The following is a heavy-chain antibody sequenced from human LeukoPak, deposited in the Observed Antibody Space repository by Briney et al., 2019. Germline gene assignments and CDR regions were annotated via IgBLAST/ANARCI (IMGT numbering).Heavy chain of an antibody. CDR3: TRWDCTTTGCYPFDY. D-gene: IGHD2-2*01. V-gene: IGHV3-73*01. CDR1: GFTFSSSA. J-gene: IGHJ4*02. CDR2: IRDKANNYAT. Sequence: GGSLRLSCAASGFTFSSSAIHWVRQAPGKGLEWVARIRDKANNYATAYIASVKGRITISRDDSKNTAYLQMSSLKTEDTAVYYCTRWDCTTTGCYPFDYWGQGTLVTVSS.